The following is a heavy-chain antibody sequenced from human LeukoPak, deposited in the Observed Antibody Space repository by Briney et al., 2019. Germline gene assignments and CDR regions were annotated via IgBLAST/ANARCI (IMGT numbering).Heavy chain of an antibody. CDR3: AREEAAAGSNWFDP. CDR2: ISAYNGNT. Sequence: ASVKVSCKAFGYTFTSYGISWVRQAPGQGLEWMGWISAYNGNTNYAQKLQGRVTMTTDTSTSTAYMELRSLRSDDTAVYYCAREEAAAGSNWFDPWGQGTLVTVSS. J-gene: IGHJ5*02. V-gene: IGHV1-18*01. CDR1: GYTFTSYG. D-gene: IGHD6-13*01.